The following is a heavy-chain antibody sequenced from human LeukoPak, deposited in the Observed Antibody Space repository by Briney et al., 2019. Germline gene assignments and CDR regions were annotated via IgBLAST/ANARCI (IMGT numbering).Heavy chain of an antibody. V-gene: IGHV4-34*01. CDR3: ARLMRYYDFWRVKNWFDP. Sequence: SETLSLTCAVYGGSFSGYYWSWIRQPPGKGLEWIGEINHSGSTNYNPSRKGRVTLSVDTSKNQFSLKLSSVTAADTAVYYCARLMRYYDFWRVKNWFDPWGQGALVTVSS. D-gene: IGHD3-3*01. CDR1: GGSFSGYY. J-gene: IGHJ5*02. CDR2: INHSGST.